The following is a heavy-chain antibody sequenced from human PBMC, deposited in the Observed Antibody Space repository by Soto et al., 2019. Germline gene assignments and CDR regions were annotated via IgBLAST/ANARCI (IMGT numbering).Heavy chain of an antibody. V-gene: IGHV3-23*01. J-gene: IGHJ4*02. Sequence: EVQLLESGGGLVQPGGSLRLSCAASGFSFSSYAMSWVRQAPGKGLEWVSSISGSGANTYYVDSVKGRFTVSRDNSKNTLYRQMSSLRGEDTAVYKCAKAAAYHGSASYFPFDDWGLGTRVTVSS. D-gene: IGHD3-10*01. CDR1: GFSFSSYA. CDR2: ISGSGANT. CDR3: AKAAAYHGSASYFPFDD.